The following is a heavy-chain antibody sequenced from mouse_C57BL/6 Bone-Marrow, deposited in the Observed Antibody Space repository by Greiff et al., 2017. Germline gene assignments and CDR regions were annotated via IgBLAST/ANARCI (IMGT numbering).Heavy chain of an antibody. CDR1: GYTFTSYW. J-gene: IGHJ4*01. CDR2: IHPNSGST. CDR3: ARKKSDIYYGYDDYAMDY. Sequence: VQLQQPGAELVKPGASVKLSCKASGYTFTSYWMHWVKQRPGQGLEWIGMIHPNSGSTNYNEKFKSKATLTVDKSSSTAYMQLSSLTSEDSAVYYSARKKSDIYYGYDDYAMDYWGQGTSVTVSA. D-gene: IGHD2-2*01. V-gene: IGHV1-64*01.